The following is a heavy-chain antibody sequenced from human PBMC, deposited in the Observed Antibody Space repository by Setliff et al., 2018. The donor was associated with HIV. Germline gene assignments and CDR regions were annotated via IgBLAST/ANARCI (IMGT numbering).Heavy chain of an antibody. CDR2: IDPNSGGT. CDR3: ARGDPYSSDWFLDY. D-gene: IGHD6-19*01. Sequence: GASVKVSCKASGYTLGGNYMHWVQQAPGQGLEWMGWIDPNSGGTNYAQKFEGRVTMTRDTTVNTVYIEVSSLRSDDTAVYYCARGDPYSSDWFLDYWGQGTLVTVSS. CDR1: GYTLGGNY. J-gene: IGHJ4*02. V-gene: IGHV1-2*02.